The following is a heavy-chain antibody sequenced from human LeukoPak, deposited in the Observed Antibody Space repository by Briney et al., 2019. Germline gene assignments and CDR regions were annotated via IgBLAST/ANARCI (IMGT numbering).Heavy chain of an antibody. J-gene: IGHJ3*01. CDR2: ISANYGNT. Sequence: GASVKVSCKASGYTFTTHGINWVRQTPGQGLEWMGWISANYGNTNYAQKFQGRVTVTTDTSTTTAYMELRSLRSDDTAVYYCARGFNTFDGFDLWGQGTVVTVSS. D-gene: IGHD3-16*01. CDR1: GYTFTTHG. V-gene: IGHV1-18*01. CDR3: ARGFNTFDGFDL.